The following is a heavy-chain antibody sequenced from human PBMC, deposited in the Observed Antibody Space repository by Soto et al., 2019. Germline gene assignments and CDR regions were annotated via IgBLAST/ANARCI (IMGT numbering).Heavy chain of an antibody. CDR2: INPNSGGT. CDR3: ARGELVGSSGWFFDY. J-gene: IGHJ4*02. D-gene: IGHD6-19*01. CDR1: GYTFTGYY. V-gene: IGHV1-2*04. Sequence: QVQLVQSGAEVKKPGASVKVSCKASGYTFTGYYMHWVRQAPGQGLEWMGWINPNSGGTNYAQKFQGWVTMTRDTSISTAYMELSRLRSDDTAVYYCARGELVGSSGWFFDYWGQGTLVTVSS.